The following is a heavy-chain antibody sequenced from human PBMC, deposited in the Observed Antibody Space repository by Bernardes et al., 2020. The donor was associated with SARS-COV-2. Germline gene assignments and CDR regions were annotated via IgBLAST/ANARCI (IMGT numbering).Heavy chain of an antibody. CDR2: VHHSGRN. CDR3: ARLTDDNGRYFWFDP. D-gene: IGHD2-8*01. J-gene: IGHJ5*02. Sequence: SETLSLTCNVSGGSFSSHYWTWIRQSPGKGLEWIGEVHHSGRNNYNPSLRSRVAMLVDTSKNQFSLTLTSVTAADTAVYYCARLTDDNGRYFWFDPWRQGTLVIVSS. CDR1: GGSFSSHY. V-gene: IGHV4-34*01.